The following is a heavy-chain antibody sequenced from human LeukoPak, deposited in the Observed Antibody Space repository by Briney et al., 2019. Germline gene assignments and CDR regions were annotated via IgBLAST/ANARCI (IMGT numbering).Heavy chain of an antibody. J-gene: IGHJ4*02. Sequence: SVKVSCKASGGTFSSYAISWVRQAPGQGLEWMGGIIPIFGTANYAQKFQGRVTITADESTSTAYMELSSLRSEDTAVYYCARDGDYYDSSGYTDYWGQGTLVTVSS. D-gene: IGHD3-22*01. V-gene: IGHV1-69*13. CDR2: IIPIFGTA. CDR3: ARDGDYYDSSGYTDY. CDR1: GGTFSSYA.